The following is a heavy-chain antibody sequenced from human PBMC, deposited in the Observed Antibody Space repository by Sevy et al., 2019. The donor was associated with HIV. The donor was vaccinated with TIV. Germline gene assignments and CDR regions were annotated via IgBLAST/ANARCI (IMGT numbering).Heavy chain of an antibody. J-gene: IGHJ4*02. CDR2: IYLNGDVT. D-gene: IGHD1-20*01. CDR1: GFTFINYA. CDR3: AKDFCRTDNCADFFDY. V-gene: IGHV3-23*01. Sequence: GGSLRLSCAASGFTFINYAMTWVRQAPGKGLEWVSSIYLNGDVTFYAESVKGRFTISRDSSKNTLFLQMNSLRAEDTAVYYCAKDFCRTDNCADFFDYWGQGTLVTVSS.